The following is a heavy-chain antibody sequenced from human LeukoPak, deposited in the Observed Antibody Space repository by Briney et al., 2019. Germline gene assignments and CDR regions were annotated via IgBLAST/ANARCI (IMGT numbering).Heavy chain of an antibody. CDR1: GGSISSYY. D-gene: IGHD2-2*01. Sequence: KASETLSLTCTVSGGSISSYYWSWIRQPAGKGLEWIGRIYTSGSTNYNPSLKSRVTISVDTSKNQFSLKLSSVTAADTAVYYCARHAPGLGWYFDLWGRGTLVTVSS. CDR3: ARHAPGLGWYFDL. J-gene: IGHJ2*01. V-gene: IGHV4-4*07. CDR2: IYTSGST.